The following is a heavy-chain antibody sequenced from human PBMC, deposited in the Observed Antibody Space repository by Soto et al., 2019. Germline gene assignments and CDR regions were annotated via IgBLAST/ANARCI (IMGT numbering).Heavy chain of an antibody. CDR1: GGTFSSYA. V-gene: IGHV1-69*05. Sequence: SVKVSCXASGGTFSSYAISWVRQAPGQGLEWMGGIIPIFGTANYAQKFQGRVTITRDTSASTAYMELRSLTSRDTAIFYCVTSDWAWWGQGTQVTVSS. CDR2: IIPIFGTA. CDR3: VTSDWAW. J-gene: IGHJ4*02. D-gene: IGHD3-9*01.